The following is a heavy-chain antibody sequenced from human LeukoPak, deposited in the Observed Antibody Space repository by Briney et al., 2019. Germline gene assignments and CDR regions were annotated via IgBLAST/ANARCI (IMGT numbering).Heavy chain of an antibody. J-gene: IGHJ5*02. D-gene: IGHD2-21*02. Sequence: SETLSLTCTVSGGAKSSSIYYGRWIRQPPGKGLEWIGYIYYSGSTNYNPSLKRRVTISVDTSKNQFSLKLSSVTAADTAVYYCEREEYCGGDCPNWFDPWGQGTLVTVSS. CDR2: IYYSGST. CDR3: EREEYCGGDCPNWFDP. CDR1: GGAKSSSIYY. V-gene: IGHV4-61*01.